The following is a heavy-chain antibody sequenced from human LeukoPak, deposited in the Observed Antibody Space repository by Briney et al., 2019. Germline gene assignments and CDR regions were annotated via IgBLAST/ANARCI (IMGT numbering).Heavy chain of an antibody. CDR2: INQDGGGK. Sequence: PAGGSLRLSCAASGFTISNYWMSWLRQAPGKGLERVATINQDGGGKYYVDSVKGRFTISRDSAENSLYLQMNSVTAEDTAVYYCARDVFDYWGQGTRVTVSS. V-gene: IGHV3-7*01. CDR1: GFTISNYW. CDR3: ARDVFDY. J-gene: IGHJ4*02.